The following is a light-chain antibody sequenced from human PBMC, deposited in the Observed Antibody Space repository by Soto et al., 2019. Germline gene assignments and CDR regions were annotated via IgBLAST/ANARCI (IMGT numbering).Light chain of an antibody. J-gene: IGKJ5*01. CDR1: QGISSW. CDR3: QQASSFPLT. CDR2: ATS. Sequence: DLQIAQAPSSLDTSGGDRLSVTCRASQGISSWLAWYQQKPGKAPKLLIYATSSLQSGVPSRFRASGSGTDFTLTIGGLQPDHFATYYCQQASSFPLTFGQGTRLEIK. V-gene: IGKV1-12*01.